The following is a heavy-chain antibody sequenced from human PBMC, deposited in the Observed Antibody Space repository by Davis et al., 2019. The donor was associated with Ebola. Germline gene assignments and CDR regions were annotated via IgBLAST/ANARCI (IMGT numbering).Heavy chain of an antibody. V-gene: IGHV3-23*01. Sequence: GESLKISCAASGFTFSSYAMSWVRQAPGEGLEWVSSISTGGSSTYYADSVKGRFTVSRDNPKNTLYLQMNTLRAEDTATYYCARCRNTNPKTLFDYGGQGTLVTVSS. CDR3: ARCRNTNPKTLFDY. CDR2: ISTGGSST. J-gene: IGHJ4*02. CDR1: GFTFSSYA. D-gene: IGHD1/OR15-1a*01.